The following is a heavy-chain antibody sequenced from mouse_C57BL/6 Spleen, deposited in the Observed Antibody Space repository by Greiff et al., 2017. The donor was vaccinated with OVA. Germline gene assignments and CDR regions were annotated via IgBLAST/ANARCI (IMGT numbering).Heavy chain of an antibody. J-gene: IGHJ2*01. D-gene: IGHD4-1*01. V-gene: IGHV14-3*01. Sequence: VQLKQSVAELVRPGASVKLSCTASGFNIKNAYMHWVKQRPEQGLEWIGRIDPANGNTKYAPQFQGKATITADTSSNTAYLQLSSLTSEDTAIYYCARSAPYGTYFDYWGQGNTLTVSS. CDR2: IDPANGNT. CDR1: GFNIKNAY. CDR3: ARSAPYGTYFDY.